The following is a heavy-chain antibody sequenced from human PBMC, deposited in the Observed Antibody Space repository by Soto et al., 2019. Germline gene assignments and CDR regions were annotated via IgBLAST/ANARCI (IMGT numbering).Heavy chain of an antibody. V-gene: IGHV4-59*02. CDR1: GGSVSPYY. CDR3: ARGRHWLDY. CDR2: IYYDGTT. D-gene: IGHD6-19*01. J-gene: IGHJ4*02. Sequence: QVQLQESGPGLVKPSETLSLTCTVSGGSVSPYYWSWVRQPPGKGLEWIAYIYYDGTTNYTPPLKSRVTISVDASKNQFSLKLTSVTAADTAVYYCARGRHWLDYWGQGTLLTVSS.